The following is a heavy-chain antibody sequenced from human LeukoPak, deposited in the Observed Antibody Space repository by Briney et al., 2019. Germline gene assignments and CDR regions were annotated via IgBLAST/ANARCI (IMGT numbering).Heavy chain of an antibody. Sequence: ASVKVSCKASGYTFTSYGISWVRQAPGQGLEWMGWIRPYNGNTNYAQKLQGRVTMTTDTSTSTAYTELRSLRSDDTAIYYCARDVEMYYDSSAYGDYWGQGTLVTVSS. D-gene: IGHD3-22*01. CDR2: IRPYNGNT. CDR1: GYTFTSYG. CDR3: ARDVEMYYDSSAYGDY. V-gene: IGHV1-18*01. J-gene: IGHJ4*02.